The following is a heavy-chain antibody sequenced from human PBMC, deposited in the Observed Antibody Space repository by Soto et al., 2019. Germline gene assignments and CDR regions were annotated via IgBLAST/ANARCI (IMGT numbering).Heavy chain of an antibody. J-gene: IGHJ4*02. V-gene: IGHV1-3*01. CDR3: ARDDRTISGAVTLDS. CDR1: GYSFKNYA. D-gene: IGHD3-3*02. CDR2: SNEVSGNT. Sequence: QVPLVQSGPEVKRPGASVRISCRTAGYSFKNYAIHWVRQAPGKKLEWMGWSNEVSGNTRDSHKFQGRMSIARDTSASTSYVDLRSLTSEDTAVYFCARDDRTISGAVTLDSWGPGTLVTVSS.